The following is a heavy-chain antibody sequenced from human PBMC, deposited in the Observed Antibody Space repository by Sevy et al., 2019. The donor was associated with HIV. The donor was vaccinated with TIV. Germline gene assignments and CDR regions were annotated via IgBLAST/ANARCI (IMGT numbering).Heavy chain of an antibody. CDR3: TRSVTTIY. CDR1: GFAFSDYA. V-gene: IGHV3-49*04. Sequence: GGSLRLSCTGSGFAFSDYALSWVRQAPGKGLEWVGFIRNKEYNGTTEYAASVKGRFFISRDDSKSVAYLDMHSLKTADTGLCDCTRSVTTIYWGRGTLVTVSS. D-gene: IGHD4-4*01. J-gene: IGHJ4*02. CDR2: IRNKEYNGTT.